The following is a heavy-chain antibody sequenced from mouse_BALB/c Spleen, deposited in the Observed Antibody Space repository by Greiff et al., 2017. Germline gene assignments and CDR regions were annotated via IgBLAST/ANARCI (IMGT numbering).Heavy chain of an antibody. Sequence: EVKLMQSGGGLVQPGGSRKLSCAASGFTFSDYGMAWVRQAPGKGLEWVAFISNLADSIYYADTVTGRFTISRENATNTRYLEMSSLRSEDTAMYYCARAYGSSHWYFDVWGAGTTVTVAS. D-gene: IGHD1-3*01. V-gene: IGHV5-15*02. J-gene: IGHJ1*01. CDR2: ISNLADSI. CDR1: GFTFSDYG. CDR3: ARAYGSSHWYFDV.